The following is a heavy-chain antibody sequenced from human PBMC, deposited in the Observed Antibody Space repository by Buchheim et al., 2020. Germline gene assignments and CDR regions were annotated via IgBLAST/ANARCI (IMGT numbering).Heavy chain of an antibody. CDR3: AKGSQTASGILDY. D-gene: IGHD6-13*01. V-gene: IGHV3-23*01. Sequence: EVQLLESGGGLVQPGGSLRLSCAASGFNFNGYAMSWVRQAPGKGLEWVSTISNSGGSTYYADSVKGLFTISRDHSQYTLYLQLNSLRVEDTALYYCAKGSQTASGILDYWGQGTL. J-gene: IGHJ4*02. CDR1: GFNFNGYA. CDR2: ISNSGGST.